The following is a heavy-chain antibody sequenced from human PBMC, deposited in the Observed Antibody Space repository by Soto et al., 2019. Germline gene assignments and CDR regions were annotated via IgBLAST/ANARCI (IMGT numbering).Heavy chain of an antibody. V-gene: IGHV3-23*01. Sequence: EVQLLESGGGLVQPGGSLRLSCAASGFTFSNCAMRWVRQAPGKGLEWVSGISGSGGRTFYAASVKGRFAISRDNSKNTVNLQMTSMRVEDTAVYYCAKGYCSSTSCYVGFGYWGQGNLVTGSS. J-gene: IGHJ4*02. CDR3: AKGYCSSTSCYVGFGY. D-gene: IGHD2-2*01. CDR2: ISGSGGRT. CDR1: GFTFSNCA.